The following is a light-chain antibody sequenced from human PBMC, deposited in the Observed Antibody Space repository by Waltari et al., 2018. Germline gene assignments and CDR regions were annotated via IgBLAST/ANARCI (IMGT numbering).Light chain of an antibody. V-gene: IGKV1-5*03. Sequence: DIQMTQSPSTLSASVGDRVPITCRASQTISSWLAWYQQKPGKAPKVLIYKASSLESGVPSRFSGSGSGTEFTLTISNLQPDDFATYFCQQYSSYWTFGQGTKVEIK. CDR1: QTISSW. CDR3: QQYSSYWT. J-gene: IGKJ1*01. CDR2: KAS.